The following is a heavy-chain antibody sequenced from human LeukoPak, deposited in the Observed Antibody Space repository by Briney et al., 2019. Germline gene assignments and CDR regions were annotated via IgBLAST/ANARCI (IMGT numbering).Heavy chain of an antibody. CDR3: AKDSKRWKTYYYASGSYYFEY. Sequence: GGSLRLSCAASGFTFSSYAMSWIRQAPGKGLEWVSYISSSGSTIYYADSVKGRFTISRDNSKNTLYLQMNSLRAEDTAVYYCAKDSKRWKTYYYASGSYYFEYWGQGTLVTVSS. CDR1: GFTFSSYA. D-gene: IGHD3-10*01. V-gene: IGHV3-48*01. CDR2: ISSSGSTI. J-gene: IGHJ4*02.